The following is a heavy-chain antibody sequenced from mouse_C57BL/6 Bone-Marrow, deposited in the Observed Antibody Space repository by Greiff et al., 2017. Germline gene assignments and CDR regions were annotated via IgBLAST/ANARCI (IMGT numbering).Heavy chain of an antibody. CDR3: ASSYNYYYFDY. J-gene: IGHJ2*01. CDR2: INPYNGGT. D-gene: IGHD1-3*01. CDR1: GYTFTDYY. Sequence: VQLQQSGPVLVKPGASVKMSCKASGYTFTDYYMNWLKQSHGKSLEWIGVINPYNGGTSYNQKFKGKATLTVDKSSSTAYMELNSLTSEDSAVYYCASSYNYYYFDYWSQGTTLTVSS. V-gene: IGHV1-19*01.